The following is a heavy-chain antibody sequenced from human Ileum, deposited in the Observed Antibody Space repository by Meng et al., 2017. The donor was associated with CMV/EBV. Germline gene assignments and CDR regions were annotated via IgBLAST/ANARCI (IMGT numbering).Heavy chain of an antibody. CDR2: IYHTGST. CDR3: ASARWDY. Sequence: SETLSLTCAVSGDSISPAHWWSWVRQPPGKGLEWVGEIYHTGSTNYNPSLTSRINISVDKSKNQFSLKLTSVTAADTAVYYCASARWDYWGQGNLVTVSS. CDR1: GDSISPAHW. V-gene: IGHV4-4*02. D-gene: IGHD3-3*01. J-gene: IGHJ4*02.